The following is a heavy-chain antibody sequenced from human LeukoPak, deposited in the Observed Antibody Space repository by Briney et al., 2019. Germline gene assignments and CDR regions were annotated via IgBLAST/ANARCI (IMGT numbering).Heavy chain of an antibody. V-gene: IGHV3-53*01. CDR2: IYSGGST. D-gene: IGHD5-24*01. CDR3: ARGRDGYNPPEGY. Sequence: GGSLRLSCAASGFTVSSNYMSWVRQAPGKGLEWVSVIYSGGSTYYADSVKGRFTISRDNSKNTLYLQMNSLRAEDTAVYYCARGRDGYNPPEGYWGQGTLVTVSS. J-gene: IGHJ4*02. CDR1: GFTVSSNY.